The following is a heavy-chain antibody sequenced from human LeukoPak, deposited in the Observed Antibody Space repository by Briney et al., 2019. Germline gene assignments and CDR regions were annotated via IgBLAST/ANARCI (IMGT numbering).Heavy chain of an antibody. CDR2: ISSSSSYI. CDR3: ARIRSSTWDWIDWLPYSDY. Sequence: GESLRLSCAASGFTFSSYSMNWVRQAPGKGLEWVSSISSSSSYIYYADSVKGRFTISRDNAKNSLYLQMNSLRAEDTAVYYCARIRSSTWDWIDWLPYSDYWGQGTLVTVSS. CDR1: GFTFSSYS. J-gene: IGHJ4*02. D-gene: IGHD3-9*01. V-gene: IGHV3-21*01.